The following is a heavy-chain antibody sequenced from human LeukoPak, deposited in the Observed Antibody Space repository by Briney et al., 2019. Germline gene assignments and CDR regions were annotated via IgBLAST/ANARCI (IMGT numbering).Heavy chain of an antibody. CDR2: IYSGGST. Sequence: SETLPLTCTVSGGSISNYYWSWIRQPPGKGLEWIGYIYSGGSTNYNPSLKSRVTISVDTSKNQFSLKLSSVTAADTAVYYCAREGSTNILDYWGQGTLVTVSS. CDR3: AREGSTNILDY. J-gene: IGHJ4*02. CDR1: GGSISNYY. V-gene: IGHV4-59*01. D-gene: IGHD2-2*01.